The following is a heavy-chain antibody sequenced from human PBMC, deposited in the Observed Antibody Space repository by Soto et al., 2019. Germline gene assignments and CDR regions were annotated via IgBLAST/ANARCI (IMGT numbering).Heavy chain of an antibody. V-gene: IGHV1-18*04. CDR2: ISAYNGNT. D-gene: IGHD3-10*01. Sequence: ASVKVSCKASGYTFTSYGISWVRQAPGQGLEWMGWISAYNGNTNYAQKLQGRVTMTTDTSTSTAYMELRSLRSDDTAVYYCARDAPHYGSGSYYGMDVWGQGTTVTVSS. CDR1: GYTFTSYG. CDR3: ARDAPHYGSGSYYGMDV. J-gene: IGHJ6*02.